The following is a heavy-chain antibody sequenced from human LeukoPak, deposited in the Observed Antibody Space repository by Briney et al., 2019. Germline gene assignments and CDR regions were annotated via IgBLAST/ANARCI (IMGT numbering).Heavy chain of an antibody. J-gene: IGHJ6*03. CDR3: ARDLGIAARGVYMDG. Sequence: GSSVKVSCKASGGTFSSYAISWVRQAPGQGLEWMGGIIPIFGTAKYAQEFQGRVTITTDESTSTAYMELSSLRSEETGVYYCARDLGIAARGVYMDGWGKGSTVTVSS. D-gene: IGHD6-6*01. V-gene: IGHV1-69*05. CDR1: GGTFSSYA. CDR2: IIPIFGTA.